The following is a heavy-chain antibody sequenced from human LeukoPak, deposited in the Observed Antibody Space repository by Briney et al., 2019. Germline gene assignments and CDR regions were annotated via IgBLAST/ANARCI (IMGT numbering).Heavy chain of an antibody. CDR1: GFTFSSYG. CDR2: ISYDGSNK. CDR3: ARVDYDVLTGYQNYFQY. Sequence: GGSLRLSCAASGFTFSSYGMHWVRQAPGKGLEWVAVISYDGSNKYYADSVKGRFTISRDNSKNTLYLQMNSLRAEDTAVYYCARVDYDVLTGYQNYFQYWGQGTLVTVSS. J-gene: IGHJ4*02. D-gene: IGHD3-9*01. V-gene: IGHV3-30*03.